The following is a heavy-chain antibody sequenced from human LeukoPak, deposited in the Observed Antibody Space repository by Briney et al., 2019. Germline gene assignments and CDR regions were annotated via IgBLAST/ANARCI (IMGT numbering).Heavy chain of an antibody. CDR3: ARGGSWSGYFSGWFDP. CDR1: GFTFSDYY. Sequence: PGGSLRLSCAASGFTFSDYYMSWIRQAPGKGLEWVSYISGTGNNIYYSDSVKGRFTISRDNAKNSLYLQMNSLRAEDTAVYYCARGGSWSGYFSGWFDPWGQGTQVIVSS. D-gene: IGHD3-3*01. J-gene: IGHJ5*02. V-gene: IGHV3-11*01. CDR2: ISGTGNNI.